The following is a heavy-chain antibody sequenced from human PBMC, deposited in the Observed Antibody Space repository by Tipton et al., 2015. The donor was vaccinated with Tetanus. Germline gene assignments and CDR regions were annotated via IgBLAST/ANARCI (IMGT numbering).Heavy chain of an antibody. V-gene: IGHV3-7*01. Sequence: SLRLSCAASGFTFSTSWMTWVRQAPGKGLEWVANINQDESETYYVDSVKGRFTISRDNAKNSLFLQMNSLRAEDTAVYYCARQRVAYSSTWYDSWGQGIMVTVSS. CDR2: INQDESET. D-gene: IGHD5-18*01. CDR1: GFTFSTSW. CDR3: ARQRVAYSSTWYDS. J-gene: IGHJ5*01.